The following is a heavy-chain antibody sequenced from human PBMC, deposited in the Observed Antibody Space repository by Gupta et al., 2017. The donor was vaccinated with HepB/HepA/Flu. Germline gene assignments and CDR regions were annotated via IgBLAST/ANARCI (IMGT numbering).Heavy chain of an antibody. V-gene: IGHV3-23*01. D-gene: IGHD6-13*01. CDR2: ISASGGST. CDR3: AKDSQASSSWYFHFDS. CDR1: GFTFTNYA. J-gene: IGHJ4*02. Sequence: EVQLLESGGGVVQPGGSLRLSCAASGFTFTNYALSWVRRAPGKGLEWVSGISASGGSTYYADSVKGRFSISRDNSKNTLYLQMNSLRAEDTALYYCAKDSQASSSWYFHFDSWGQGALVTVSS.